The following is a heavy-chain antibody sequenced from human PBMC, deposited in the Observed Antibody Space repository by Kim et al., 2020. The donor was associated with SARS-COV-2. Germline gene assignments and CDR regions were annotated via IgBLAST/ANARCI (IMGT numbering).Heavy chain of an antibody. Sequence: GSLRLSCAASGSTFDDYGMSWVRQAPGMGLEWVSGINKNGGSTGYADSVKGRFTISRDNAKNSLYLQMNSLRVEDTALYYCARGYISGPFDSWGHGTLVTVSS. CDR3: ARGYISGPFDS. D-gene: IGHD6-19*01. CDR1: GSTFDDYG. V-gene: IGHV3-20*04. CDR2: INKNGGST. J-gene: IGHJ5*01.